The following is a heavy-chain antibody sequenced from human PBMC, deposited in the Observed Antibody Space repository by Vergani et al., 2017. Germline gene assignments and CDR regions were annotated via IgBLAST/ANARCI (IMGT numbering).Heavy chain of an antibody. CDR2: ISGSGGST. J-gene: IGHJ3*02. CDR1: GFTFSSYA. Sequence: EVQLLESGGGLVQPGGSLRLSCAASGFTFSSYAMSWVRQAPGKGLEWVSAISGSGGSTYYADSVKGRFTISRDNSKNTLYLQMNSLRAEDTAVYYCAREFCQLLCQHDAFDIWGQGTMVTVSS. D-gene: IGHD2-2*01. CDR3: AREFCQLLCQHDAFDI. V-gene: IGHV3-23*01.